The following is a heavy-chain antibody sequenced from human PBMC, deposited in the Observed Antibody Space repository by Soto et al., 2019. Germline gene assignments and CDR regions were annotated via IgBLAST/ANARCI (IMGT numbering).Heavy chain of an antibody. CDR3: AKADYYDSSGYPDYFDY. Sequence: GGSLRLSCAASGFTFSSYAMSWVRQAPGKGLEWVSAISGSGGSTYYADSVKGRFTISRDNSKNTLYLQMNSLRAEDMAVYYCAKADYYDSSGYPDYFDYWGQGTLVTVSS. J-gene: IGHJ4*02. CDR1: GFTFSSYA. V-gene: IGHV3-23*01. D-gene: IGHD3-22*01. CDR2: ISGSGGST.